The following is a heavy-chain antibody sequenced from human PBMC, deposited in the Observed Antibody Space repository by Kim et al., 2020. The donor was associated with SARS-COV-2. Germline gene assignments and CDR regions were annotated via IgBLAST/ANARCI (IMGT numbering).Heavy chain of an antibody. Sequence: GGSLRLSCAASGFTFSSSWMGWVRQPPGKGLEWVANINPAGGDIYSVDSVKGRFTVSRDNAKNSLYLQMNSLRAEDTAVYYCAKHASYTFDIWGQGTMVT. CDR1: GFTFSSSW. V-gene: IGHV3-7*05. D-gene: IGHD2-21*01. CDR3: AKHASYTFDI. CDR2: INPAGGDI. J-gene: IGHJ3*02.